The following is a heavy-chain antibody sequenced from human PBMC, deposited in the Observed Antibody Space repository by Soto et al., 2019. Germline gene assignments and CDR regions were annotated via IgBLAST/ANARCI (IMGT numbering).Heavy chain of an antibody. Sequence: QVQLVQSGAEVKKPGSSVKVSCKASGGTFSSYAISWVRQAPGQGLEWMGGIIPIFGTANYAQKFQGRVTITADESTSTAYMELTSLRSEDTAVYYCAIDGVFALTFLSNYYYYYGMDVWGQGTTVTVSS. V-gene: IGHV1-69*01. D-gene: IGHD3-16*01. CDR3: AIDGVFALTFLSNYYYYYGMDV. J-gene: IGHJ6*02. CDR2: IIPIFGTA. CDR1: GGTFSSYA.